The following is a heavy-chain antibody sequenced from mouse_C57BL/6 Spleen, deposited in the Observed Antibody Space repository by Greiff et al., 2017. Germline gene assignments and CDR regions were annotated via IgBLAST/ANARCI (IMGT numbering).Heavy chain of an antibody. Sequence: EVQLVESGGDLVKPGGSLKLSCAASGFTFSSYGMSWVRQTPDKRLEWVATISSGGSYTYYPDSVKGRFTISRDNAKNTLYLQMSSLKSEDTAMYYCARQDGADWGQRTLVTVSA. CDR2: ISSGGSYT. CDR1: GFTFSSYG. CDR3: ARQDGAD. V-gene: IGHV5-6*01. J-gene: IGHJ3*01.